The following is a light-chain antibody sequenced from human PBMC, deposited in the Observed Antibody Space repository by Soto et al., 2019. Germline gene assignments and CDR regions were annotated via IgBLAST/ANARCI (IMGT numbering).Light chain of an antibody. Sequence: QCLLTQPACVSGSSGQSITIACTGTISDVGGYNYVSWYQQHPGRAPKLIIYDVTNRPSGISNRFSGSKSGNTASLTISGLQTEDEADYYCISFTSRHIYVFGTGTKVTVL. V-gene: IGLV2-14*03. CDR1: ISDVGGYNY. CDR2: DVT. CDR3: ISFTSRHIYV. J-gene: IGLJ1*01.